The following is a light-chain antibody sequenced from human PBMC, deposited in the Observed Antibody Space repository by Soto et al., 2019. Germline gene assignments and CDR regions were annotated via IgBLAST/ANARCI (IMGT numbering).Light chain of an antibody. CDR1: QDISNY. J-gene: IGKJ4*01. CDR3: QQYDNLPIT. V-gene: IGKV1-33*01. Sequence: DIQMTQSPSSLSASVGDRVTITCQASQDISNYLNWYQQKPGKAPNLLLYDASNLETGVPSRFSGSGSGTAFTFTISSLQPEDIATYYCQQYDNLPITFGGGTKVEIK. CDR2: DAS.